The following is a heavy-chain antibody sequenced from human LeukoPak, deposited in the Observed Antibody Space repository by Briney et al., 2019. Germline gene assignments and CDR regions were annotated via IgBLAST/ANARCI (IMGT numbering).Heavy chain of an antibody. CDR2: IKEDGSER. CDR3: AKDCLGYCSGGRNH. J-gene: IGHJ5*02. V-gene: IGHV3-7*01. Sequence: GGSLRLSCAASGFTFSTYWMAWIRQAPGKGLEWVANIKEDGSERYYVDSVKGRFTISRDNAKNSVFLQMNSLRVEDTAVYYCAKDCLGYCSGGRNHWGQGTLVTVSS. D-gene: IGHD2-15*01. CDR1: GFTFSTYW.